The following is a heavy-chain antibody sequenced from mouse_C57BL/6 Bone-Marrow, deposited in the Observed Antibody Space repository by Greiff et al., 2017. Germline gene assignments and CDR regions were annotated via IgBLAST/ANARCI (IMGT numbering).Heavy chain of an antibody. D-gene: IGHD4-1*01. CDR3: ARWESDSLAY. V-gene: IGHV1-50*01. CDR2: IDPSDSYT. CDR1: GYTFTSYW. Sequence: VQLQQPGAELVKPGASVKLSCKASGYTFTSYWMQWVKQRPGQGLEWIGEIDPSDSYTNYNQKFKGKATLTVDTSSSTAYMQLSSLTSEDSAVYDWARWESDSLAYWGQGTLVTVSA. J-gene: IGHJ3*01.